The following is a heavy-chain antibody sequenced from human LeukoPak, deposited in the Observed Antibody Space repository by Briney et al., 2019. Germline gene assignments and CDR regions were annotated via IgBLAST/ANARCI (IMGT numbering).Heavy chain of an antibody. CDR3: TTCVNGYSYGYAFDI. D-gene: IGHD5-18*01. CDR1: GFTFGDYA. Sequence: PGGSLRLSCTASGFTFGDYAMSWVRQAPGKGLEWVGFIRSKADDGTTEYAASVKGRFTISRDDSKNTLYLQMNSLKTEDTAVYYCTTCVNGYSYGYAFDIWGQGTMVTVSS. CDR2: IRSKADDGTT. V-gene: IGHV3-49*04. J-gene: IGHJ3*02.